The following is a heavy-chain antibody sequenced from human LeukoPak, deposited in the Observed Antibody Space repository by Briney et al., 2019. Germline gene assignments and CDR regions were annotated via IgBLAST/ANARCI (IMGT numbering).Heavy chain of an antibody. CDR3: ARGSIVGATFDYFDY. J-gene: IGHJ4*02. D-gene: IGHD1-26*01. V-gene: IGHV1-46*01. CDR1: GYTFTSYY. Sequence: ASVKVSCKASGYTFTSYYMHWVRQAPGQGLEWMGIINPSGGSTSYAQKFQGRVTMTRDTSISTAHMDLSRLRSDDTAVYYCARGSIVGATFDYFDYWGQGTLVTVSS. CDR2: INPSGGST.